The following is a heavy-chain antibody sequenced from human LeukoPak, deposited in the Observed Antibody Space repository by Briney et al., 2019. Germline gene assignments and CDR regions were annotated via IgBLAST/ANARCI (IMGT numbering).Heavy chain of an antibody. V-gene: IGHV3-7*04. CDR3: ARGDFWSGDDTDAFDG. CDR1: GFTLSNYW. CDR2: IKPDGSEE. Sequence: PGGSLTLSCAASGFTLSNYWMSWVRQAQGKGLEWVATIKPDGSEEYYMDSVKGRFSISRDNVRNALYLQMNSLRGGDTALYYCARGDFWSGDDTDAFDGWGQRTMVAVSS. D-gene: IGHD3-3*01. J-gene: IGHJ3*01.